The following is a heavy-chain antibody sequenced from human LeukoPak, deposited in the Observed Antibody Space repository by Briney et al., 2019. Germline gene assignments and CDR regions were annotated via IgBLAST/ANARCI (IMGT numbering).Heavy chain of an antibody. CDR2: INPNSGGT. J-gene: IGHJ5*02. D-gene: IGHD2-2*01. CDR3: ARARVVVPAALPPRGWFDP. CDR1: GYTFTGYY. Sequence: ASVKVSCKASGYTFTGYYMHWVRQAPGQGLEWMGWINPNSGGTNYAQKFQGRVTMTRDTSISTAYMELSGLRSDDTAVYYCARARVVVPAALPPRGWFDPWGQGALVTVSS. V-gene: IGHV1-2*02.